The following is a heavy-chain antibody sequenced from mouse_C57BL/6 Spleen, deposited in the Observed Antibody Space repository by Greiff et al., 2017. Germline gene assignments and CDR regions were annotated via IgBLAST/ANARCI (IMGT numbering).Heavy chain of an antibody. V-gene: IGHV5-17*01. D-gene: IGHD2-5*01. Sequence: EVQRVESGGGLVKPGGSLKLSCAASGFTFSDYGMHWVRQAPGKGLEWVAYISSGSSTIYYADTVKGRFTISRDNAKNTLFLQMTSLRSEDTAMYYSARPASYYSNYVYAMDDWGQGTSVTVSS. CDR1: GFTFSDYG. J-gene: IGHJ4*01. CDR2: ISSGSSTI. CDR3: ARPASYYSNYVYAMDD.